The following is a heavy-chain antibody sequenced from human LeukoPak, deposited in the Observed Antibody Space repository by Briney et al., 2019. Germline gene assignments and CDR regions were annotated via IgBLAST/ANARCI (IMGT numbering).Heavy chain of an antibody. J-gene: IGHJ4*02. V-gene: IGHV3-48*03. CDR2: ISSIGITK. D-gene: IGHD3-22*01. Sequence: GGSLRLFCAASGLTFSRSEMNWVRQAPGEGLEWVAYISSIGITKYSSDYVKGRFTLSRDNAKRSLYLQKKGLRTEDTAVYYCARERYYYDASGHYNGPFDYWGQGTLVTVSS. CDR1: GLTFSRSE. CDR3: ARERYYYDASGHYNGPFDY.